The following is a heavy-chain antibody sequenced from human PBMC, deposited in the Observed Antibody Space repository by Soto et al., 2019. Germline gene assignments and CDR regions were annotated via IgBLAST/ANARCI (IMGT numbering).Heavy chain of an antibody. J-gene: IGHJ4*02. D-gene: IGHD3-10*01. V-gene: IGHV2-5*02. CDR3: AHSRNLITEDAQVGDFDY. CDR1: GFSLTTHGVG. Sequence: QITLKESGPTLVKPTQTLTLTCSFSGFSLTTHGVGVGWVRQPPGEALEWLALIYWDDDEGYSPSLKTRITITKDGAKNQVVLIMTNTDPVDTATYYCAHSRNLITEDAQVGDFDYWGQGTLVTVSS. CDR2: IYWDDDE.